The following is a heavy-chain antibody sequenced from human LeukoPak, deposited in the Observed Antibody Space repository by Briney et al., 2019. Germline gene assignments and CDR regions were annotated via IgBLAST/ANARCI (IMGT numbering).Heavy chain of an antibody. J-gene: IGHJ4*02. Sequence: GGSLRLSCAASGFTFSNYAMSWVRQAPGKRLEWVSGISGTSGTINYADPVRGRFTISRDNSKNTVYLQMNSLRAEDTAVYYCAKRLGDQRAFDYWGQGTLVTVSS. CDR2: ISGTSGTI. V-gene: IGHV3-23*01. CDR1: GFTFSNYA. CDR3: AKRLGDQRAFDY. D-gene: IGHD2-21*02.